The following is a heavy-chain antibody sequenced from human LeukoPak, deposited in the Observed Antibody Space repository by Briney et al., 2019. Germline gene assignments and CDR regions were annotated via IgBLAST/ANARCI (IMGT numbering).Heavy chain of an antibody. V-gene: IGHV1-2*02. CDR1: GHTITGYY. Sequence: ASVKVSCKTSGHTITGYYVQWVRQAPGQGLEYMGWINPNSGDTNYAQKFQGGVTMTRDTSVSTAYMELSGLRSDDAAVYYCAMSSASYYAGPLDFWGQGTPVTVSS. D-gene: IGHD1-26*01. J-gene: IGHJ4*02. CDR2: INPNSGDT. CDR3: AMSSASYYAGPLDF.